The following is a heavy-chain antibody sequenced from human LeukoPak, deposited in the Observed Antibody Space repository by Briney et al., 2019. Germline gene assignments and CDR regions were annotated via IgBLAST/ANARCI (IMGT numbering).Heavy chain of an antibody. J-gene: IGHJ4*02. CDR3: AKDLIAAAGTPYDY. Sequence: GSLRLSCAASGFTFSDYYMSWVRQAPGKGLEWVSAISGSGGSTYYADSVKGRFTISRDNSKNTLYLQMNSLRAVDTAVYYCAKDLIAAAGTPYDYWGQGTLVTVSS. CDR2: ISGSGGST. D-gene: IGHD6-13*01. V-gene: IGHV3-23*01. CDR1: GFTFSDYY.